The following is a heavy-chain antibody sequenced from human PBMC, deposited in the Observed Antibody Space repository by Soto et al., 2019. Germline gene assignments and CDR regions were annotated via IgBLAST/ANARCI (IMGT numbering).Heavy chain of an antibody. CDR2: ISWNSGSI. Sequence: PGGSLRLSCAASGFTFDDYAMHWVRQAPGKGLEWVSGISWNSGSIGYADSVKGRFTISKDNAKNSLYLQMNSLRVEDMAVYYCARGDRGAFDLWGQGTVVTVSS. J-gene: IGHJ3*01. D-gene: IGHD1-26*01. CDR3: ARGDRGAFDL. CDR1: GFTFDDYA. V-gene: IGHV3-9*03.